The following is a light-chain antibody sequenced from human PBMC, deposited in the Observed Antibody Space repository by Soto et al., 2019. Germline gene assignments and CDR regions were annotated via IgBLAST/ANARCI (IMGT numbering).Light chain of an antibody. J-gene: IGKJ1*01. V-gene: IGKV3-20*01. CDR1: QSVRSSY. CDR3: LQYGSSPRT. CDR2: DAS. Sequence: EIVLTQSPGTLSLSPGERATLSCRASQSVRSSYFAWYQQKFGQAPRLLIYDASSTATGVPDRFSGRGPGTDFTLTISRLEPEDFAVYYCLQYGSSPRTFGQGTTVEFK.